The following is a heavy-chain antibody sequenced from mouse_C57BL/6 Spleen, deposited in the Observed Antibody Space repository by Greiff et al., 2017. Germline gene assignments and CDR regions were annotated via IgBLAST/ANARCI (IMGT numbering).Heavy chain of an antibody. Sequence: EVHLVESGGGLVKPGGSLKLSCAASGFTFSDYGMHWVRQAPEKGLEWVAYISSGSSTIYYADTVKGRFTISRDNAKNTLFLQMTSLGSEDTAMYYCARGHLGRDFDYWGQGTTLTVSS. CDR1: GFTFSDYG. J-gene: IGHJ2*01. CDR2: ISSGSSTI. D-gene: IGHD4-1*01. CDR3: ARGHLGRDFDY. V-gene: IGHV5-17*01.